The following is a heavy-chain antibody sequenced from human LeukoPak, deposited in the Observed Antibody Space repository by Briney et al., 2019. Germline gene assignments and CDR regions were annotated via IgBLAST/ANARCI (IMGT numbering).Heavy chain of an antibody. CDR3: VRVKGGWLGEKTYDY. D-gene: IGHD5-24*01. J-gene: IGHJ4*02. V-gene: IGHV3-11*01. CDR1: GFIFSDYG. Sequence: PGRSLRLSCAASGFIFSDYGMHWIRQTPRKGLEWLAYISSSGSSIDYADSVKGRFTVSRDNGKNSLFLQMNSLRAEDTAIYYCVRVKGGWLGEKTYDYLGQGTLVTVSP. CDR2: ISSSGSSI.